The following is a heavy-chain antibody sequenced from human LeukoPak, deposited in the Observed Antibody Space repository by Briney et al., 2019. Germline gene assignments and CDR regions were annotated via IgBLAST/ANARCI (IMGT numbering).Heavy chain of an antibody. J-gene: IGHJ4*02. CDR3: ARDKYYYDSSGYYPGHDY. V-gene: IGHV3-21*01. Sequence: GGSLRLSCAASGFTFSSYAMNWVRQAPGKGLEWVSSISRGSDHIFYADSMKGRFTISRDNAKNSLCLQMNSLRAEDTAVYYCARDKYYYDSSGYYPGHDYWGQGTLVTVSS. CDR1: GFTFSSYA. D-gene: IGHD3-22*01. CDR2: ISRGSDHI.